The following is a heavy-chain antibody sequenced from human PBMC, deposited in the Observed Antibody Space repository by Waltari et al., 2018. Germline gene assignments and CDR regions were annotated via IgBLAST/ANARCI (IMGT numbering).Heavy chain of an antibody. J-gene: IGHJ6*03. V-gene: IGHV4-39*07. CDR3: ARVNTLYCSGGSCYSEGVGYYYYYMDV. D-gene: IGHD2-15*01. CDR1: GGSISSSSYY. CDR2: IYYSGST. Sequence: QLQLQESGPGLVKPSETLSLTCTVSGGSISSSSYYWGWIRQPPGKGLEWIGSIYYSGSTYYNPSLKSRVTMSVDTSKNQFSLKLSSVTAADTAVYYCARVNTLYCSGGSCYSEGVGYYYYYMDVWGKGTTVTVSS.